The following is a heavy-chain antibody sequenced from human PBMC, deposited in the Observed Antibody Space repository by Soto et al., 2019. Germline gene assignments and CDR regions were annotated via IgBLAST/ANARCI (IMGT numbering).Heavy chain of an antibody. CDR3: ATGHCSGGPCYPGGVEY. CDR2: IYQSGT. D-gene: IGHD2-15*01. V-gene: IGHV4-30-2*01. Sequence: QLPLQESGSGLVKPSQTLSLTCRVSGDSISSGGYSWSWIRQPPGKGLEWIGYIYQSGTYYNPSLKSRVTMSVDRSKNQFSLKLTSVTAADTAVYFCATGHCSGGPCYPGGVEYWGQGALVTVSS. CDR1: GDSISSGGYS. J-gene: IGHJ4*02.